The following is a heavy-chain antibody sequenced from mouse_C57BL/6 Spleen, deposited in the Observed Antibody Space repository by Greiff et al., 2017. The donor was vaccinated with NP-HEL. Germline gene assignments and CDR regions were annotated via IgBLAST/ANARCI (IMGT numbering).Heavy chain of an antibody. CDR3: TRESNYDAYFDY. V-gene: IGHV5-9-1*02. J-gene: IGHJ2*01. D-gene: IGHD2-5*01. CDR1: GFTFSSYA. Sequence: EVNVVESGEGLVKPGGSLKLSCAASGFTFSSYAMSWVRQTPEKRLEWVAYISSGGDYIYYADTVKGRFTISRDNARNTLYLQMSSLKSEDTAMYYCTRESNYDAYFDYWGQGTTLTVSS. CDR2: ISSGGDYI.